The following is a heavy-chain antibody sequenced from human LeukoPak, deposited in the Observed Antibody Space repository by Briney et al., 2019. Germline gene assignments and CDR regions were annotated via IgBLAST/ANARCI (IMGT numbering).Heavy chain of an antibody. V-gene: IGHV1-2*02. J-gene: IGHJ4*02. CDR1: GYTFTGYY. D-gene: IGHD6-13*01. Sequence: ASVKVSXKASGYTFTGYYMHWVRQAPGQGLEWMGWINPNSGGTNYAQKFQGRVTMTRDTSISTAYMELSRLRSDDTAVYYCARGYLAATGNDYWGQGTLVTVSS. CDR3: ARGYLAATGNDY. CDR2: INPNSGGT.